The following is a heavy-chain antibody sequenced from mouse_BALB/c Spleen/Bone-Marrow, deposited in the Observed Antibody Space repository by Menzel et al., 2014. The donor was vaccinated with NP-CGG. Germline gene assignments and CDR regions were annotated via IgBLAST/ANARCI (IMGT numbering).Heavy chain of an antibody. D-gene: IGHD2-2*01. CDR3: ARKSYYRYDGRPWFAY. Sequence: DVMLVESGGGLVKPGGSLKVSCAASGFTFSSYVMSWVRQTPEKRLEWVATISSGGSYTYYPDSVKGRFTISRDNAKNTLYLQMSSLRSEDTAMYYCARKSYYRYDGRPWFAYWGQGTLVTVSA. CDR1: GFTFSSYV. V-gene: IGHV5-9-1*01. J-gene: IGHJ3*01. CDR2: ISSGGSYT.